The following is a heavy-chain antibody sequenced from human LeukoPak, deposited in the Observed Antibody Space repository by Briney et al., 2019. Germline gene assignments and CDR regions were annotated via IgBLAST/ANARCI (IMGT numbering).Heavy chain of an antibody. J-gene: IGHJ4*02. V-gene: IGHV3-23*01. CDR3: AKAPYFYDGSGHFDY. CDR1: GFTFSNYA. CDR2: TTGSGGST. D-gene: IGHD3-22*01. Sequence: GGSLRLSCAASGFTFSNYAMTWVRQAPGKGLEWVSGTTGSGGSTSYADSVKGRFTISRDNSKNTLYVQMNSLRAEDTAVYYCAKAPYFYDGSGHFDYWGQGTLVTVSS.